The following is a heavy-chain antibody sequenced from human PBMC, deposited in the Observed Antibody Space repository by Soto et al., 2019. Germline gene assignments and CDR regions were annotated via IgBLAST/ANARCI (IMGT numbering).Heavy chain of an antibody. D-gene: IGHD6-19*01. CDR1: GYGFPTYW. J-gene: IGHJ4*02. Sequence: PGESLKISCKASGYGFPTYWIAWVRQMPGRGLEWIGTIYPDDSDTRYGPSFQGRVIISVDKSIDTAYLQWSSLKASDTAMYYCARMSRGESSSLYYWGQGTRVTVSS. CDR2: IYPDDSDT. V-gene: IGHV5-51*01. CDR3: ARMSRGESSSLYY.